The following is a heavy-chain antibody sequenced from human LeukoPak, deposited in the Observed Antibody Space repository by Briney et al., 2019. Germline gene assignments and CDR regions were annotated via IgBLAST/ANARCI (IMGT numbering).Heavy chain of an antibody. J-gene: IGHJ4*02. D-gene: IGHD4-23*01. CDR1: GFTFSTYN. V-gene: IGHV3-21*01. CDR2: ITPSSTYV. Sequence: PGGSLRLSCAASGFTFSTYNMNWVRQAPGKGPQWVSSITPSSTYVYYADSVKGRFTISRDNAKDSLYLQMNSLRGEDTAVYYCARAQLLRLENFLDYWGQGTLVTVSS. CDR3: ARAQLLRLENFLDY.